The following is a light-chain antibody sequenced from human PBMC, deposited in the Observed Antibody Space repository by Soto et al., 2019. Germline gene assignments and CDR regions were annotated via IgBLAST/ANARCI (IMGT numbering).Light chain of an antibody. J-gene: IGKJ1*01. Sequence: EIVLTQSPGTLSLSPGERATLSCRASQSVSSIAWYQQKPGQAPRLLIYGASSRATGIPDRFSGSGAGTDFTLTISGLAPDDFALYYCQQYGSSPSTFGQGTKVEIK. CDR3: QQYGSSPST. V-gene: IGKV3-20*01. CDR1: QSVSS. CDR2: GAS.